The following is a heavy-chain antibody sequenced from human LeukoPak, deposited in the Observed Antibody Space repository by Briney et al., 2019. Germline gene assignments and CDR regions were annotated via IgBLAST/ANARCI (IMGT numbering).Heavy chain of an antibody. D-gene: IGHD1-1*01. CDR1: GYTFTTYY. Sequence: ASVRVSSTAAGYTFTTYYMHWVRQAPGQGLEWMGTINPSGGSTSYAQKFQGRVTMTRDTSTSTVYMELSSLRSEDTAVYYCARGGRGEGTGTTRVAFDIWGQGTMVTVSS. J-gene: IGHJ3*02. CDR3: ARGGRGEGTGTTRVAFDI. V-gene: IGHV1-46*01. CDR2: INPSGGST.